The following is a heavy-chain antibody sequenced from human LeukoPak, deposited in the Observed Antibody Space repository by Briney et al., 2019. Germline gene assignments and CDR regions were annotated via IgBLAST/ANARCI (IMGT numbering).Heavy chain of an antibody. Sequence: GGSLRLSCAASGFTFSDHYMDWVRPAPGKGLEWVAVISYDGSDKYYADSVKGRFTISRDNSKNTLYLQMNSLRAEDTAVYYCARGRASSGRVPFDYWGQGTLVTVSS. CDR3: ARGRASSGRVPFDY. V-gene: IGHV3-30-3*01. CDR2: ISYDGSDK. D-gene: IGHD6-19*01. CDR1: GFTFSDHY. J-gene: IGHJ4*02.